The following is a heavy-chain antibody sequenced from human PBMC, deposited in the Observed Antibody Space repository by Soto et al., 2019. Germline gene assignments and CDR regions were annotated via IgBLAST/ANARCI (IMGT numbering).Heavy chain of an antibody. CDR2: IYYSERTSYNSGTT. CDR1: GDSMTSSSYY. Sequence: SETLSLTCTVSGDSMTSSSYYWGWIRQPPGKGLEWIGSIYYSERTSYNSGTTYYSPSLKSRVTISGDTSKSQFSLKLSSMTAADTAVYYCARHTRNQFDPWGQGTLVTVSS. J-gene: IGHJ5*02. CDR3: ARHTRNQFDP. V-gene: IGHV4-39*01.